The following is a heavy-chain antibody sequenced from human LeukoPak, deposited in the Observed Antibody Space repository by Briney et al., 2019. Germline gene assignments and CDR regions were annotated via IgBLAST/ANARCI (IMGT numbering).Heavy chain of an antibody. CDR1: GGSISSYY. D-gene: IGHD4-23*01. Sequence: SETLSLTCTVSGGSISSYYWSWIRQPPGKGLEWIGYIYYSGSTNYNPSLKSRVTISVDTSKNQFSLKLSSVTAADTAVYYCARHRARTTVVYRYSPVFDYWGQGTLVTVSS. CDR3: ARHRARTTVVYRYSPVFDY. J-gene: IGHJ4*02. CDR2: IYYSGST. V-gene: IGHV4-59*08.